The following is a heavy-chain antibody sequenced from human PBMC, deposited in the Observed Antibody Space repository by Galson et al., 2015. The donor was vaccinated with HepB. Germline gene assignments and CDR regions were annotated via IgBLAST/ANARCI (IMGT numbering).Heavy chain of an antibody. CDR1: GGTFSSYA. J-gene: IGHJ3*02. V-gene: IGHV1-69*04. Sequence: SVKVSCKASGGTFSSYAISWVRQAPGQGLEWMGRIIPILGIANYAQKFQGRVTITADKSTSTAYTELSSLRSEDTAVYYCARDKEGRWLPYAAFDIWGQGTTVTVSS. D-gene: IGHD5-24*01. CDR2: IIPILGIA. CDR3: ARDKEGRWLPYAAFDI.